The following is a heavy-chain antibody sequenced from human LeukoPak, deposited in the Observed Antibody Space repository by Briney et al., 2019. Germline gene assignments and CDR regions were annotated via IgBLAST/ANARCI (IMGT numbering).Heavy chain of an antibody. CDR1: GGSFSGYY. J-gene: IGHJ4*02. Sequence: SETLSLTCAVYGGSFSGYYWSWIRQPPGKGLERIGEINHSGSTNYNPSLKSRVTISVDTSKNQFSLKLSSVTAVDTAVYYCARGRRNIRSYYFDYWGQGTLVTVSS. CDR3: ARGRRNIRSYYFDY. CDR2: INHSGST. D-gene: IGHD2/OR15-2a*01. V-gene: IGHV4-34*01.